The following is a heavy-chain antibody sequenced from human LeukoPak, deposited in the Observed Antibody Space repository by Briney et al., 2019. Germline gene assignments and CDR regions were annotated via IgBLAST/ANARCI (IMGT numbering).Heavy chain of an antibody. CDR3: ARGRRGYSSSWYLKNWFDP. CDR2: INHSGST. CDR1: GGSFSGYY. J-gene: IGHJ5*02. Sequence: SETLSLTCAVYGGSFSGYYWSWIRQPPGKGLEWIGEINHSGSTNYNPSLKSRVTISVDTSKNQFSLKLSSVTAADTAVYYCARGRRGYSSSWYLKNWFDPWGQGTLVTVSS. D-gene: IGHD6-13*01. V-gene: IGHV4-34*01.